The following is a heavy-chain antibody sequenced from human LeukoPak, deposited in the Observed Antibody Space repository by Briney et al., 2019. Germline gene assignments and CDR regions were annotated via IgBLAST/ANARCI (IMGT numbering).Heavy chain of an antibody. D-gene: IGHD1-7*01. J-gene: IGHJ4*02. Sequence: KTSETLSLTCTVSGGSISSSSYYWGWIRQPPGKGLEWIGSIYYSGSTYYNPSLKSRVTISVDTSKNQFSLKLSSVTAADTAVYYCARGNYLDYWGQGTLVTVSS. CDR3: ARGNYLDY. V-gene: IGHV4-39*01. CDR2: IYYSGST. CDR1: GGSISSSSYY.